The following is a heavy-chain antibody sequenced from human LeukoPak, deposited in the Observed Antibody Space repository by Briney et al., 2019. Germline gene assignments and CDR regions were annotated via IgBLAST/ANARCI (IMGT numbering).Heavy chain of an antibody. CDR3: ASGYTASTY. Sequence: GGSLRLSCAASGFTFSDYWMTWVRQAPGKGLEWVANIKQDGSEKYFVDSVKGRFTISRGNARNSVYLQMSSLRDEDTALYYCASGYTASTYWGQGTLVTVSS. D-gene: IGHD2-2*02. V-gene: IGHV3-7*01. CDR1: GFTFSDYW. J-gene: IGHJ4*02. CDR2: IKQDGSEK.